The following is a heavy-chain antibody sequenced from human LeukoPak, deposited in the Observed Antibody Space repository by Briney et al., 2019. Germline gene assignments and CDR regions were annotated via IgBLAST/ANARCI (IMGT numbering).Heavy chain of an antibody. CDR3: AREHCAGGYCYFLDY. CDR2: ISHSGST. V-gene: IGHV4-38-2*02. J-gene: IGHJ4*02. D-gene: IGHD3-16*02. Sequence: PSETLSLTCSVTDYPISSGYFWGWIRQPPQKGLEWIATISHSGSTYFNPSLKSRVIVSIGASKNQFSLNLTSVTAADTAVYYCAREHCAGGYCYFLDYWGQGTLVTVSS. CDR1: DYPISSGYF.